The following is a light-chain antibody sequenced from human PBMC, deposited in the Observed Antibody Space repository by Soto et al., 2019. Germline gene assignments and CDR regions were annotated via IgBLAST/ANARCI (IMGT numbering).Light chain of an antibody. CDR3: AAWDDSLSADVV. V-gene: IGLV1-47*01. CDR1: SSNIGSNY. CDR2: RNN. Sequence: QSVLTPPPSSYGTPGQRVTISCSGSSSNIGSNYVYWYQQLPGTAPKLLIYRNNQRPSGVPDRFSGSKSGTSASLAISGLRSEDEADYYCAAWDDSLSADVVFGGGTKVTVL. J-gene: IGLJ2*01.